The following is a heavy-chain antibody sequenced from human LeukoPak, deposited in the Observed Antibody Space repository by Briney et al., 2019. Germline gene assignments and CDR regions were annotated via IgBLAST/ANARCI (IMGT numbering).Heavy chain of an antibody. CDR2: IIPIFGTA. J-gene: IGHJ4*02. CDR3: ARGRLATVTTGAFDY. V-gene: IGHV1-69*13. Sequence: ASVKVSCKASGGTFSSYAISWVRQAPGQRLEWMGGIIPIFGTANYAQKFQGRVTITADESTSTAYMELSSLRSEDTAVYYCARGRLATVTTGAFDYWGQGTLVTVSS. D-gene: IGHD4-17*01. CDR1: GGTFSSYA.